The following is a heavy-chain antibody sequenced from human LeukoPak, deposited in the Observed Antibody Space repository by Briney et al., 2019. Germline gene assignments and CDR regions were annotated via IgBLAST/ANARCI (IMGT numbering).Heavy chain of an antibody. D-gene: IGHD3-16*01. CDR1: GFTFDDYA. CDR2: INSDGSST. Sequence: GRSLRLSCAASGFTFDDYAMHWVRQAPGKGLVWVSRINSDGSSTSYADSVKGRFTISRDNAKNTLYLQMNSLRAEDTAVYYCARGGGGGNWFDPWGQGTLVTVSS. J-gene: IGHJ5*02. V-gene: IGHV3-74*01. CDR3: ARGGGGGNWFDP.